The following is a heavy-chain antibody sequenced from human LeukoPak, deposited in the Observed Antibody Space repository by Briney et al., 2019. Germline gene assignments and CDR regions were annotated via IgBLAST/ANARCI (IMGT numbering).Heavy chain of an antibody. V-gene: IGHV3-15*07. CDR1: GFTFSNAW. CDR3: ATDFYDST. J-gene: IGHJ5*02. Sequence: GGSLRLSCATSGFTFSNAWMNWVRQAPGKGLEWVGRIRSDSDGGTIDYAAPVKGRFTLSRDDSKTTLYLQMSSLQTEDTAVYYCATDFYDSTWGQGTLVTVSS. D-gene: IGHD3-22*01. CDR2: IRSDSDGGTI.